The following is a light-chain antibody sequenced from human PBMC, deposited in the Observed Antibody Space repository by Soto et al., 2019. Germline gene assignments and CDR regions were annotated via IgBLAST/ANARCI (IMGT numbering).Light chain of an antibody. V-gene: IGKV1-27*01. J-gene: IGKJ2*01. CDR1: QDISHY. CDR3: QKYNSAPNT. CDR2: AAS. Sequence: DIQMTQSPSSLSASVGDRVTITCRASQDISHYVACYQQNPGKVRKLLIYAASTLQTGVQTRFSGSGSGTVFTLIINSLQPEDVATYYCQKYNSAPNTFGRGTRLEIK.